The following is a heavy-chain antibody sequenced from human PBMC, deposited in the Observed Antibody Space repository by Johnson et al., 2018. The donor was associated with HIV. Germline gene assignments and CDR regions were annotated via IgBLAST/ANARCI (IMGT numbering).Heavy chain of an antibody. V-gene: IGHV3-30-3*01. CDR2: ISYDGSNK. CDR3: ARVGISDYDLAAFDI. J-gene: IGHJ3*02. D-gene: IGHD3-3*01. CDR1: GFTFSSYW. Sequence: QEKLVESGGGLVQPGGSLRLSCAASGFTFSSYWMSWVRQAPGKGLEWVAVISYDGSNKYYADSVKGRFTISRDNSKNTLYLQMNSLRVEDTAVYFCARVGISDYDLAAFDIWGQGTMVTVSS.